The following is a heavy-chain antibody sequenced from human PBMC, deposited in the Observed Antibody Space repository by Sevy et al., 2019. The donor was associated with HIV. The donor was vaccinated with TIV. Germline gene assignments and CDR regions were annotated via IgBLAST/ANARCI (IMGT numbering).Heavy chain of an antibody. D-gene: IGHD3-3*01. CDR2: ISGSGGSS. J-gene: IGHJ4*02. Sequence: GGSLRLSCVASEFRLSNYAMNWVRQAPGKGLEWVSGISGSGGSSYYADSVKGRFTISRDNAMNSLYLQINSLRVEDTAVYYCVRDPHFDFWNGYYVNFDFWGQGTLVTVSS. CDR3: VRDPHFDFWNGYYVNFDF. V-gene: IGHV3-23*01. CDR1: EFRLSNYA.